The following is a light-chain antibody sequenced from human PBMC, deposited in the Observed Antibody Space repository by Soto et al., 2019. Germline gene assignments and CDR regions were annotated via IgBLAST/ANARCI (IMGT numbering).Light chain of an antibody. J-gene: IGKJ2*01. CDR1: QSVSSSY. Sequence: EIVLIQSPATLSLSPGERATLSCRASQSVSSSYLAWYQQKPGQAPSLLIYGASNRATGIPDRFSGGGSGTDFTLTISRLEPEDFAVYYCQQYGKSAMFTFGQGTKLEIK. CDR2: GAS. V-gene: IGKV3-20*01. CDR3: QQYGKSAMFT.